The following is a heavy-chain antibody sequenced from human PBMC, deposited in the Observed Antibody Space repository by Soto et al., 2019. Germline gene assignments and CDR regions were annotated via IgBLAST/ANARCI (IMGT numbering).Heavy chain of an antibody. D-gene: IGHD1-7*01. V-gene: IGHV3-23*01. Sequence: GGSLRLSCAASGFTFSSYAMSWVRQAPGKGLEWVSAISGSGGSTYYADSVKGRFTISRDNSKNTLYLQMNSLRAEDTAVYYCAKQKLELSYYYYGMDVWGQGTTVTVSS. CDR3: AKQKLELSYYYYGMDV. CDR1: GFTFSSYA. CDR2: ISGSGGST. J-gene: IGHJ6*02.